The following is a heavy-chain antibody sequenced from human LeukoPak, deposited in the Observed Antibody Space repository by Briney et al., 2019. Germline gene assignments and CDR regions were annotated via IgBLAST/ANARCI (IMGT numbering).Heavy chain of an antibody. Sequence: SETLSLTCAVSGYSISSGYYWGWIRQPPGKGLEWIGSIYHSGSTYYNPSLKSRVTISVDTSKNQFSLKLSSVTAADTAVYYCARERRIAAARLDYWGQGTLVTVSS. CDR3: ARERRIAAARLDY. CDR2: IYHSGST. D-gene: IGHD6-13*01. V-gene: IGHV4-38-2*02. J-gene: IGHJ4*02. CDR1: GYSISSGYY.